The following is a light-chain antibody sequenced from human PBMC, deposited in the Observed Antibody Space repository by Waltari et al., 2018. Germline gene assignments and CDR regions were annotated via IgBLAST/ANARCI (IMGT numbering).Light chain of an antibody. Sequence: EIVFTPSPATLSLSPAARATLAWRASQSVSSDLAWYQQKPGQAPRLLIYDASNRATGIPARFSGSGSGTDCTLTISSLEPEDFAVYYCQQRSNWPLGFTFGPGTKVDIK. CDR3: QQRSNWPLGFT. CDR1: QSVSSD. V-gene: IGKV3-11*01. J-gene: IGKJ3*01. CDR2: DAS.